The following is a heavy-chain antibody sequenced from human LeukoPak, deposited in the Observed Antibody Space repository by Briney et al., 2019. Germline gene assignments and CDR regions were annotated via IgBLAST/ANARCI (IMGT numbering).Heavy chain of an antibody. Sequence: ASVKVSCKASGYTFTSYGISWVRQAPGQGHEWMGWISAYNGNTNYAQKLQGRVTMTTDTSTSTAYMEPRSLRSDDTAVYYCARYYDSSGYYSSAFDIWGQGTMVTVSS. CDR1: GYTFTSYG. CDR2: ISAYNGNT. CDR3: ARYYDSSGYYSSAFDI. J-gene: IGHJ3*02. D-gene: IGHD3-22*01. V-gene: IGHV1-18*01.